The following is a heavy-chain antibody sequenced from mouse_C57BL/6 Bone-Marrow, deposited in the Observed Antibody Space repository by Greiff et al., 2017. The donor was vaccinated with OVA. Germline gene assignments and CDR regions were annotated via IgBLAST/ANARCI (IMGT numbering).Heavy chain of an antibody. D-gene: IGHD2-5*01. CDR2: IDPSDSET. V-gene: IGHV1-52*01. CDR1: GYTFTSYW. Sequence: QVQLKQSGAELVRPGSSVKLSCKASGYTFTSYWMHWVKQRPIQGLEWIGNIDPSDSETHYNQKFKDKATLTVDKSSSTAYMQLSSLTSEDSAVYYCARRYSNYPWFAYWGQGTLVTVSA. CDR3: ARRYSNYPWFAY. J-gene: IGHJ3*01.